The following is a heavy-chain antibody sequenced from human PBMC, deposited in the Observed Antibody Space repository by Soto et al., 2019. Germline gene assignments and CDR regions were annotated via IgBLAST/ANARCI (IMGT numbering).Heavy chain of an antibody. D-gene: IGHD3-3*01. CDR2: ISAYNGNT. CDR3: AATLYPGFWSGYLNDY. CDR1: GYTFTSYG. Sequence: ASVKVSCKASGYTFTSYGISWVRQAPGQGLEWMGWISAYNGNTNYAQKLQGRVTMTTDTSTSTAYMEPRSLRSDDTAVYYCAATLYPGFWSGYLNDYWGQETLVTVSS. V-gene: IGHV1-18*01. J-gene: IGHJ4*02.